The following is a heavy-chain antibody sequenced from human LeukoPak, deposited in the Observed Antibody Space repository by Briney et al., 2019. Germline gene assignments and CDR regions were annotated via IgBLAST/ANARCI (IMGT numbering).Heavy chain of an antibody. J-gene: IGHJ4*02. CDR1: GFTFSSYA. CDR2: ISYDGSNK. CDR3: AKVDGYYDSSGYIDY. D-gene: IGHD3-22*01. V-gene: IGHV3-30-3*01. Sequence: PGGSLRLSCAASGFTFSSYAMHWVRQAPGKGLEWVAVISYDGSNKYYADSVKGRFTISRDNSKNTLYLQMNSLRAEDTAVYYCAKVDGYYDSSGYIDYWGQGTLVTVSS.